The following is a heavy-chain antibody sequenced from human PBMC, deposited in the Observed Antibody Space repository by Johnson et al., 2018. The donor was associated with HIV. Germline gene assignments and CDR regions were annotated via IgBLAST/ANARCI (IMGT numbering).Heavy chain of an antibody. Sequence: QVQLVESGGGVVQPGRSLRLSCAASGFTFSNYAIHWVRQAPGKGLEWVAVISYDGSIGYADSVKGRFTISRDNAKNSLYLQMNSLRAEDTALYYCAKDSRRAAAGRIGLCAFDIWGQGTMVTVSS. D-gene: IGHD6-13*01. CDR1: GFTFSNYA. J-gene: IGHJ3*02. CDR2: ISYDGSI. V-gene: IGHV3-30-3*01. CDR3: AKDSRRAAAGRIGLCAFDI.